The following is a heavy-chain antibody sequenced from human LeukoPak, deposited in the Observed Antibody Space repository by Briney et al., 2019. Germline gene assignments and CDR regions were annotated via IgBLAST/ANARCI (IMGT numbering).Heavy chain of an antibody. J-gene: IGHJ5*02. CDR3: AKDKGYSSGWYLLDP. Sequence: GGSLRLSCAASGFTFSDYAIHWVRQAPGKGLEWVSGISGSGDNTYHADSVKGRFSISRDNSKNTLYLQMNNLRAEDTAVYYCAKDKGYSSGWYLLDPWGQGTLVTVSS. V-gene: IGHV3-23*01. CDR1: GFTFSDYA. CDR2: ISGSGDNT. D-gene: IGHD6-19*01.